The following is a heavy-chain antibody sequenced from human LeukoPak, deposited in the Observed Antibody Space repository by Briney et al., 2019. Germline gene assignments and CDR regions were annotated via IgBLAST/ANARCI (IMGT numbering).Heavy chain of an antibody. CDR1: GGSILDSTYY. J-gene: IGHJ5*02. Sequence: PSETLSLTCTVSGGSILDSTYYWAWIRQPPGKGLEWIATIFYNGNTHYNPSLKSRVTMSVDTVKNQFSLNLNSVTAADTDAYYCARQSSGYYYGWFDPWGQGTLVTVSS. V-gene: IGHV4-39*01. CDR2: IFYNGNT. CDR3: ARQSSGYYYGWFDP. D-gene: IGHD3-22*01.